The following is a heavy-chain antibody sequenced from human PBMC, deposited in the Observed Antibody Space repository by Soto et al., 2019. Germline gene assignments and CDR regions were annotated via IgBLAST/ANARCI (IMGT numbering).Heavy chain of an antibody. CDR1: GFTFSSYA. Sequence: GGSLRLSCAASGFTFSSYAMSWVRQAPGKGLEWVSAISGSGGSTYYADSVKGRFTISRDNSKNTLYLQMNSLRAEDTAVYYCAKAIGYGGNSPPWYWGQGTLVTVSS. J-gene: IGHJ4*02. D-gene: IGHD4-17*01. CDR3: AKAIGYGGNSPPWY. CDR2: ISGSGGST. V-gene: IGHV3-23*01.